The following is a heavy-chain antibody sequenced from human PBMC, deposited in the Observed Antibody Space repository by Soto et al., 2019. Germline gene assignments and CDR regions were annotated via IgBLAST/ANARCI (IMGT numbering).Heavy chain of an antibody. Sequence: GGSLRLSCAASGFTFSSYGMHWVRQAPGKGLEWVAVIWYDGSNKYYADSVKGRFTISRDNSKNTLYLQMNSLRAEDTAVYYCARDFPPGVIGNVRYNWFEPWGQGTLVTVSS. CDR3: ARDFPPGVIGNVRYNWFEP. V-gene: IGHV3-33*01. J-gene: IGHJ5*02. D-gene: IGHD3-16*02. CDR2: IWYDGSNK. CDR1: GFTFSSYG.